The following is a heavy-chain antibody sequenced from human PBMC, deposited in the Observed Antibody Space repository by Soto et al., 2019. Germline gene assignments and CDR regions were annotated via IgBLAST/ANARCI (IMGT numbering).Heavy chain of an antibody. CDR3: VRLRGNGWLDS. CDR2: TYYRSKWYY. J-gene: IGHJ5*01. V-gene: IGHV6-1*01. Sequence: QVQLQQSGPGLVKPSQTLSLTCAISGDSVSSNSASWNWIRQSPSRGLEWLAKTYYRSKWYYEYIQSLNRRMTINPDPSKNHCSLHLNSGTPEDTAVYYCVRLRGNGWLDSWGQGTLVTVSS. CDR1: GDSVSSNSAS.